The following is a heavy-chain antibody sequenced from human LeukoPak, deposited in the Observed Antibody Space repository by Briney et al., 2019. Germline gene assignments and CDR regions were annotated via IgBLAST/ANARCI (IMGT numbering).Heavy chain of an antibody. CDR2: ISPSGGST. CDR3: ARDSDYDRRGDY. D-gene: IGHD3-10*02. Sequence: ASVKLSCKAFGYTFTGYWMHWVRQAPGQGPEWMGVISPSGGSTIYAQKFKGRVTLTRDMSTSTDYLELSSLRSDDTAVYYCARDSDYDRRGDYWGQGTLVTVSS. J-gene: IGHJ4*02. V-gene: IGHV1-46*01. CDR1: GYTFTGYW.